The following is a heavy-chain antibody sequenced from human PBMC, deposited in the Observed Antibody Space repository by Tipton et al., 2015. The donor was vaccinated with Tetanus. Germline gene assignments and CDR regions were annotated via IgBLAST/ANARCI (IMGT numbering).Heavy chain of an antibody. CDR3: ARGMDYDSSGIDDF. CDR2: IIPSGGTT. J-gene: IGHJ4*02. CDR1: GYTFINHN. Sequence: QVQLVQSGAEVKKPGASVKVSCQASGYTFINHNMHWVRQAPGQGLEWMGIIIPSGGTTRHAQKFQGRVTMTRDTSISTAYMEVSRLRSDDTAIYYCARGMDYDSSGIDDFWGQGTLVTVSS. V-gene: IGHV1-46*01. D-gene: IGHD3-22*01.